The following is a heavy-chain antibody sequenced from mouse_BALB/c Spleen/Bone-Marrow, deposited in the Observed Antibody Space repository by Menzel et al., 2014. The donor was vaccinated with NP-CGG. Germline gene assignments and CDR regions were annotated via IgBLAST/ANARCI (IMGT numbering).Heavy chain of an antibody. CDR1: GYTFTSYV. Sequence: VQLKQSGPELVKPGASVKMSCKASGYTFTSYVMHWVKQKPGQGPEWIGNINPNNDGTKYNERFKGKATLTSDKSSSTAYMELSSLTSEDSAVYYCARSLYGYDWYFDVWGAGTTVTVSS. V-gene: IGHV1-14*01. J-gene: IGHJ1*01. D-gene: IGHD2-2*01. CDR2: INPNNDGT. CDR3: ARSLYGYDWYFDV.